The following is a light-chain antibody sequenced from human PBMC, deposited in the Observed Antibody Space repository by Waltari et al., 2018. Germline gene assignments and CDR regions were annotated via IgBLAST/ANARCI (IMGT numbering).Light chain of an antibody. Sequence: EVLLTQSPATLSLSPGERATLPCRASQSVSGYLAWYQQRPGQTPRLLIYDASYRATGVPARFSGGGSGTDFTLTISSLEPEDVAVYYCQQRTDWIFTFGPGTKVDLK. CDR1: QSVSGY. V-gene: IGKV3-11*01. CDR3: QQRTDWIFT. J-gene: IGKJ3*01. CDR2: DAS.